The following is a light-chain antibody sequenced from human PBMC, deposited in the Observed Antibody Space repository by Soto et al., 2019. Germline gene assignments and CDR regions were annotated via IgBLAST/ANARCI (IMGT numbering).Light chain of an antibody. CDR1: NSDVGGYNY. CDR2: EVN. Sequence: QSVLTQPPSASGSPGQSVAISCTGTNSDVGGYNYVSWYQQHPGKAPKLMIYEVNKRPSGVPDRFSGSKSGNTASLTVSGLQAEDEADYYCISYAGSSNVFGTGTKVTVL. V-gene: IGLV2-8*01. J-gene: IGLJ1*01. CDR3: ISYAGSSNV.